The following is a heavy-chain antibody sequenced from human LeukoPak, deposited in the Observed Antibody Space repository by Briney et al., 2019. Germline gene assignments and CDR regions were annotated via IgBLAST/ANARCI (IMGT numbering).Heavy chain of an antibody. Sequence: SETLSLTCTVSGGSISSGGYYWSWIRQHPGKGLEWIGYIYYSGSTYYNPSLKSRVTISVDTSKNQFSLKLSSVTAADTAVYYCARSYYYDSSGYPEYFQHWGQGTLVIVSS. CDR1: GGSISSGGYY. CDR3: ARSYYYDSSGYPEYFQH. CDR2: IYYSGST. J-gene: IGHJ1*01. V-gene: IGHV4-31*03. D-gene: IGHD3-22*01.